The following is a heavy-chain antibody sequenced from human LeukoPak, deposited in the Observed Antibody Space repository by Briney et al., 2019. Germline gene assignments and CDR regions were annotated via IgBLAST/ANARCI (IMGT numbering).Heavy chain of an antibody. CDR1: GFTFSDHA. D-gene: IGHD1-26*01. CDR2: VGIAADT. CDR3: VRQKKSHGNFDY. Sequence: GGSLRLSCAASGFTFSDHAMHWVRQAPGKGLEWVSAVGIAADTFYPGSVKCRFTISRENAKNSLYLQMNSLRVEDTAVYYCVRQKKSHGNFDYWGQGTLVTVSS. J-gene: IGHJ4*02. V-gene: IGHV3-13*01.